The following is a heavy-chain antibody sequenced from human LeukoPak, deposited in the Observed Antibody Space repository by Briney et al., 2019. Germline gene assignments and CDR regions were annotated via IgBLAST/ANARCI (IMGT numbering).Heavy chain of an antibody. V-gene: IGHV1-69*04. CDR3: AKDWQQQVVPTHLFDY. D-gene: IGHD6-13*01. CDR2: IIPILGIA. J-gene: IGHJ4*02. Sequence: ASVKVSCKASGYTFTSYGISWVRQAPGQGLEWMGRIIPILGIANYAQKFQGRVTITADKSTSTAYMELSSLRSEDTAVYYCAKDWQQQVVPTHLFDYWGQGTLVTVSS. CDR1: GYTFTSYG.